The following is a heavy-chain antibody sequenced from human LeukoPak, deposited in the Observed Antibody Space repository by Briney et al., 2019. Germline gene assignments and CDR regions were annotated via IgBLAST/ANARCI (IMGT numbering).Heavy chain of an antibody. CDR2: IYTTGST. D-gene: IGHD4-17*01. V-gene: IGHV4-4*07. CDR3: ARLCQVTTCAKFEH. J-gene: IGHJ4*02. CDR1: GGSISYYY. Sequence: SETLSLTCTVSGGSISYYYWSWIRQPAGKGLEWIGRIYTTGSTNYNPSLKSRASISVDNSKNQFSLRLTSVTAADTAVYYCARLCQVTTCAKFEHWGQGILVTVSS.